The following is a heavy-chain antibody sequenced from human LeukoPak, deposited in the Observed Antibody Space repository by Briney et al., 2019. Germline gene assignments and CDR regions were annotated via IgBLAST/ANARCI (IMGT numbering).Heavy chain of an antibody. D-gene: IGHD3-10*01. CDR2: ISYDGSNK. J-gene: IGHJ4*02. Sequence: GGSLRLSCAASGFTFSSYGMHWVRQAPGKGLEWVAVISYDGSNKYYADSVKGRFTISRDNSKNTLYLQMNSLRAEDTAVYYCARETDTSGSLHFDYWGQGTLVTVSS. CDR1: GFTFSSYG. CDR3: ARETDTSGSLHFDY. V-gene: IGHV3-30*03.